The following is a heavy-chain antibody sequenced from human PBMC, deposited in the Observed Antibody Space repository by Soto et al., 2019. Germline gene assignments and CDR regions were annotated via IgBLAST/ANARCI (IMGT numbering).Heavy chain of an antibody. D-gene: IGHD4-17*01. CDR3: ARDRGDYYYGMDV. V-gene: IGHV3-30-3*01. J-gene: IGHJ6*02. Sequence: VQLVESGGGVVQPGRSLRLSCAASGFTFSSYAMHWVRQAPGKGLEWVAVISYDGSNKYYADSVKGRFTISRDNSKNTLYLQMNSLRAEDTAVYYWARDRGDYYYGMDVWGQGTTVTVSS. CDR2: ISYDGSNK. CDR1: GFTFSSYA.